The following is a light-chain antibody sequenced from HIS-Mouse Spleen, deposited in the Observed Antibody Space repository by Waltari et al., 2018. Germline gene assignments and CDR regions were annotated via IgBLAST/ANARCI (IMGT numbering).Light chain of an antibody. J-gene: IGLJ3*02. CDR1: SSNIGSNY. CDR2: GNN. V-gene: IGLV1-47*01. CDR3: AAWDDSLSGPV. Sequence: QSVLTQPPSASGTPGQRVTISCSGSSSNIGSNYVYWYQQLPGTAPNLLIYGNNPRPDGVPDRFSGSKSGTAASLAISGLRSEDEADYYCAAWDDSLSGPVFGGGTKLTVL.